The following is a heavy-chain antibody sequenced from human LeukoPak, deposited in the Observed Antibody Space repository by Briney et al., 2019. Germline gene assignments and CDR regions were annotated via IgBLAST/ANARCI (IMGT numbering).Heavy chain of an antibody. J-gene: IGHJ5*02. D-gene: IGHD6-13*01. CDR3: ARDRREAAAGTSWFDP. Sequence: PSETLSLTCAVHGESFSTYYWSWIRQPPGKGLEWIGEINHSGNTNYNPSLKSRVTISVDTSKNQFSLKLTSVTAADTAVYYCARDRREAAAGTSWFDPWGQGTLVTVSS. V-gene: IGHV4-34*01. CDR2: INHSGNT. CDR1: GESFSTYY.